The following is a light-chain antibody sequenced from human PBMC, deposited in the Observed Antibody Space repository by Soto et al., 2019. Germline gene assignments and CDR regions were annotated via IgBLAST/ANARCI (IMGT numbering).Light chain of an antibody. CDR1: QSVSSSY. Sequence: DIVLTQYTGTLSLSPGERATLSCRAIQSVSSSYLAWYQQKPGQAPRLLIYDASNRATGIPARFSGSGSGTDFTLTISSLEPEDFAVYYCQQRSNWPPITFGQGTRLE. CDR3: QQRSNWPPIT. CDR2: DAS. V-gene: IGKV3D-20*02. J-gene: IGKJ5*01.